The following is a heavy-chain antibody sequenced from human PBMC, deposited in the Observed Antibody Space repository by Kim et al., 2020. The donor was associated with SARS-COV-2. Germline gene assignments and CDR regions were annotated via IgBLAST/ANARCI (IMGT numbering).Heavy chain of an antibody. V-gene: IGHV3-43*02. CDR3: AKDSNPLPAAGIYYYYYYGMDV. Sequence: GGSLRLSCAASGFTFDDYAMHWVRQAPGKGLEWVSLISGDGGSTYYADSVKGRFTISRDNSKNSLYLQMNSLRTEDTALYYCAKDSNPLPAAGIYYYYYYGMDVWGQGTTVTVSS. J-gene: IGHJ6*02. D-gene: IGHD2-2*01. CDR1: GFTFDDYA. CDR2: ISGDGGST.